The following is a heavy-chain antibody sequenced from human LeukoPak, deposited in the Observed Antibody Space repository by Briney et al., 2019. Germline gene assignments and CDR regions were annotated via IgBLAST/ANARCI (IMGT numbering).Heavy chain of an antibody. CDR1: GFTFSSYS. CDR2: ISSSSSYI. Sequence: GGSLRLSCAASGFTFSSYSMNWVRQAPGKGLEWVPSISSSSSYIYYADSVKGRFTISRDNAKNSLYLQMNSLRAEDTAVYYCARLSLTRGYSGYLDYWGQGTLVTVSS. J-gene: IGHJ4*02. CDR3: ARLSLTRGYSGYLDY. V-gene: IGHV3-21*01. D-gene: IGHD5-12*01.